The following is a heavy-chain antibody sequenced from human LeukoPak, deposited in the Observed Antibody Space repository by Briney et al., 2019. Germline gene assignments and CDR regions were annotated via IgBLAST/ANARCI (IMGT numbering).Heavy chain of an antibody. CDR3: STGPPEY. J-gene: IGHJ4*02. V-gene: IGHV4-4*02. Sequence: SGTLSLTCAVSGGSIRSSTWWNWVRQPPGKGLEWIGEIFDSGRINYNPSLKSRVTISVDKSKNQFSLTLSSMTAADTAIYYSSTGPPEYWAQGTLVTVSS. CDR2: IFDSGRI. D-gene: IGHD2/OR15-2a*01. CDR1: GGSIRSSTW.